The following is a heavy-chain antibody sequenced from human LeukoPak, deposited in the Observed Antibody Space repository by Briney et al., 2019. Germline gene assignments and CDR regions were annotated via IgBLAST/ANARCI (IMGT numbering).Heavy chain of an antibody. CDR2: IYSGGST. CDR3: ARVRGIQLWFPFDY. J-gene: IGHJ4*02. Sequence: GGSLRLSCAASGFTVSSNYMSWVRQAPGKGLEWVSLIYSGGSTYYADSVKGRFTISRDNSRNTLYLQMNSLRAEDTAVYYCARVRGIQLWFPFDYWGQGTLVTVSS. V-gene: IGHV3-53*01. D-gene: IGHD5-18*01. CDR1: GFTVSSNY.